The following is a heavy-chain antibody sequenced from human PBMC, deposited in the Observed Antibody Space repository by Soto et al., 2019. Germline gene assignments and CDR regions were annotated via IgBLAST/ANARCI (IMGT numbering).Heavy chain of an antibody. CDR2: IYHSGST. CDR1: GGSISSSNW. J-gene: IGHJ4*02. D-gene: IGHD6-13*01. Sequence: SETLSLTCAVSGGSISSSNWWSWVRQPPGKGLEWIGEIYHSGSTNYNPSLKSRVTISVDKSKNQFSLKLSSVTAADTAVYYCASAPLIAAAENDYWGQGTLVTVSS. V-gene: IGHV4-4*02. CDR3: ASAPLIAAAENDY.